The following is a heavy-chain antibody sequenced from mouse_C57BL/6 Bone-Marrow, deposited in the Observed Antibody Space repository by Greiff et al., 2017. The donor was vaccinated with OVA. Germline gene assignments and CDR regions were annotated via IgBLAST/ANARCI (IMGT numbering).Heavy chain of an antibody. J-gene: IGHJ2*01. CDR2: IDPSDSET. V-gene: IGHV1-52*01. D-gene: IGHD1-1*01. Sequence: QVHVKQSGAELVRPGSSVKLSCKASGYTFTSYWMHWVKQRPIQGLEWIGNIDPSDSETHYNQKFKDKATLTVDKSSSTAYMQLSSLTSEDSAVYYCASTVVATDYWGQGTTLTVSS. CDR1: GYTFTSYW. CDR3: ASTVVATDY.